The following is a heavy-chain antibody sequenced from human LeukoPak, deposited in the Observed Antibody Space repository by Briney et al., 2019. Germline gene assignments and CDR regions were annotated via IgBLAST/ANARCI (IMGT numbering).Heavy chain of an antibody. CDR2: INHSGST. CDR1: GGSFSGYY. Sequence: SETLSLTCAVSGGSFSGYYWSWIRQPPGKGLEWIGEINHSGSTNYNPSLKSRVTISVDTSKNQFSLKLSSVTAADTAVYYFARGLYCSSTSCPCDYWGQGTLVTVSS. CDR3: ARGLYCSSTSCPCDY. V-gene: IGHV4-34*01. D-gene: IGHD2-2*01. J-gene: IGHJ4*02.